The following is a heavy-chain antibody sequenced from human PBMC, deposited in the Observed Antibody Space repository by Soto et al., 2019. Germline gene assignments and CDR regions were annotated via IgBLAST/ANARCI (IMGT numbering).Heavy chain of an antibody. CDR1: GCTFSSYA. V-gene: IGHV1-69*13. D-gene: IGHD6-19*01. Sequence: SVKLSCKASGCTFSSYAISCVRQAPRQGLEWMGGIIPIFGTANYAQKFQGRVTITADESTSTAYMELSSLRSEDTAVYYCAREIPHTAQFIAVAGYFDYWGQGTLVTVSS. CDR2: IIPIFGTA. J-gene: IGHJ4*02. CDR3: AREIPHTAQFIAVAGYFDY.